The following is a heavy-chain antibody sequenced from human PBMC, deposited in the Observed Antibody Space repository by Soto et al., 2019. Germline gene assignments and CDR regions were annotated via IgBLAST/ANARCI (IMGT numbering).Heavy chain of an antibody. D-gene: IGHD3-10*01. J-gene: IGHJ5*02. CDR1: GGSISSSSYY. CDR2: IYYSGST. CDR3: ARHRYYYGSGQNWFDP. V-gene: IGHV4-39*01. Sequence: QLQLQESGPGLVKPSETLSLTCTVSGGSISSSSYYWGWIRQPPGKGLEWIGSIYYSGSTYYNPSLKSRVTISVDTSKNQFSLKLSSVTAADTAVYYCARHRYYYGSGQNWFDPWGQGTLVTVSS.